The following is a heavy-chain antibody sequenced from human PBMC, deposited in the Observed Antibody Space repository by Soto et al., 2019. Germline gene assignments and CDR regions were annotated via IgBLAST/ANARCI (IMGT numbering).Heavy chain of an antibody. CDR3: ARIDCTGDNCNPYYHYGMDV. CDR2: IWYDGSIK. CDR1: GFTFHTYG. J-gene: IGHJ6*02. V-gene: IGHV3-33*01. D-gene: IGHD2-8*02. Sequence: QEQLVESGGGVVQPGRSQRLSCAASGFTFHTYGMHWVRQIPGKGLQRVAIIWYDGSIKYYADSVRGRFTISRDNSKNTLYLQMNSLRDEDTAVYYCARIDCTGDNCNPYYHYGMDVWGQGTTVTVSS.